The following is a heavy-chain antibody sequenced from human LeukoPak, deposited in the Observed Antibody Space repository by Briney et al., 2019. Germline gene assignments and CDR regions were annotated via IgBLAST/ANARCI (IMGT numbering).Heavy chain of an antibody. CDR3: ASGGGYADSGGNYFDY. CDR2: IYYSGST. Sequence: PSETLSLTCTVSGGSVSSGSYYWSWIRQPPGKGLEWIGYIYYSGSTNYNPSLKSRVTISVDTSKNQFSLKLSSVTAADTAVYYCASGGGYADSGGNYFDYWGQGTLVTVSS. D-gene: IGHD5-12*01. J-gene: IGHJ4*02. V-gene: IGHV4-61*01. CDR1: GGSVSSGSYY.